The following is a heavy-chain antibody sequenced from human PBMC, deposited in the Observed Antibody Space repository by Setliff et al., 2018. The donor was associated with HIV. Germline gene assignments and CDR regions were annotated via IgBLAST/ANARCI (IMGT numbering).Heavy chain of an antibody. CDR2: ISIYNGNT. CDR1: GYTFTSYD. CDR3: ARRTIDYYYMDV. V-gene: IGHV1-18*01. Sequence: GASVKVSCKASGYTFTSYDISWVRQAPGQGLEWMGWISIYNGNTKYAQKLQGRVTMTTDTSTSTAYMELRSLRSDDTAVYYCARRTIDYYYMDVWGKGTTVTVSS. J-gene: IGHJ6*03.